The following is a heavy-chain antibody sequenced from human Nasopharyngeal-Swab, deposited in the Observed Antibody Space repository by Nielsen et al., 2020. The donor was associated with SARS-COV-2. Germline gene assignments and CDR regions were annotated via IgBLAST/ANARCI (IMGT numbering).Heavy chain of an antibody. V-gene: IGHV3-53*01. J-gene: IGHJ4*02. CDR3: AAGVVVPAANNDY. CDR1: GFTVSSNY. CDR2: IYSGGST. Sequence: GESLKISCAASGFTVSSNYMSWVRQAPGKGLEWVSVIYSGGSTYYADSVKGRFTTSRDNSKNTLYLQMNSLRAEDTAVYYCAAGVVVPAANNDYWGQGTLVTVSS. D-gene: IGHD2-2*01.